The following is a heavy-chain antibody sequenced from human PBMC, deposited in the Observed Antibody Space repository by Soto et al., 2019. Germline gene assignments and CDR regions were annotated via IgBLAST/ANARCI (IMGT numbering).Heavy chain of an antibody. CDR1: GFTFSSYG. D-gene: IGHD6-13*01. CDR2: ISYDGSNK. V-gene: IGHV3-30*18. J-gene: IGHJ5*02. Sequence: PGGSLRLSCAASGFTFSSYGTHWVRQAPGKGLEWVAVISYDGSNKYYADSVKGRFTISRDNSKNTLYLQMNSLRAEDTAVYYCAKDWGIALKNWFDPWGQGTLVTVSS. CDR3: AKDWGIALKNWFDP.